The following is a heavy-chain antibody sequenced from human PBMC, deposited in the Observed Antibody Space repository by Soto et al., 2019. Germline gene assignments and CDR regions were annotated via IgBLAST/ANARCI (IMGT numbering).Heavy chain of an antibody. J-gene: IGHJ4*02. D-gene: IGHD1-20*01. CDR3: ARYNWNRHSLDY. CDR1: GYTFTSYS. V-gene: IGHV1-3*01. CDR2: INAGNGNT. Sequence: ASVKVSCKASGYTFTSYSMHWVRQAPGQRLEWMGWINAGNGNTKYSQKFQGRVTITRDTSASTAYMELSSLRSEDTAVYYCARYNWNRHSLDYWGQGTLVTVSS.